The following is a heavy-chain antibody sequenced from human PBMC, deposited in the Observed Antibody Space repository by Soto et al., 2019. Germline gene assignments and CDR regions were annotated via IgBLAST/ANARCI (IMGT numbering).Heavy chain of an antibody. D-gene: IGHD2-2*01. J-gene: IGHJ4*02. CDR2: IWYDGSNK. V-gene: IGHV3-33*01. CDR1: GFTFRSYG. Sequence: ESGGGVVQPGRSLRLSCAASGFTFRSYGMHWVRQAPGKGLEWVAVIWYDGSNKYYADSVKGRFTISRDNSKNTLYLQMNSRRAEDTAVYYCARDYCSSTSCLGFDYWGQGTLVTVSS. CDR3: ARDYCSSTSCLGFDY.